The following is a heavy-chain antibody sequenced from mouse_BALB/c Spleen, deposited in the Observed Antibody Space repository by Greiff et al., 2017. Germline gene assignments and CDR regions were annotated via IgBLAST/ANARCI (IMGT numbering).Heavy chain of an antibody. D-gene: IGHD2-3*01. J-gene: IGHJ4*01. CDR3: ARGEGYDGYRYAMDY. V-gene: IGHV1-67*01. CDR1: GYTFTDYA. Sequence: QVQLKQSGPELVRPGVSVKISCKGSGYTFTDYAMHWVKQSHAKSLEWIGVISTYYGNTNYNQKFKGKATMTVDKSSSTAYMELARLTSEDSAIYYCARGEGYDGYRYAMDYWGQGTSVTVSS. CDR2: ISTYYGNT.